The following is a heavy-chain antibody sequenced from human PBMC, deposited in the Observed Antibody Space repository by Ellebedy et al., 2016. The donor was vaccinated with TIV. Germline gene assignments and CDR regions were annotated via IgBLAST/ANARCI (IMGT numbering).Heavy chain of an antibody. CDR1: GFTFSNYG. D-gene: IGHD6-6*01. J-gene: IGHJ6*02. CDR2: ISGTGSPI. V-gene: IGHV3-48*02. CDR3: ARGVMDV. Sequence: GGSLRLSCAASGFTFSNYGMNWVRQAPGKGLEWVAHISGTGSPIYYADYVRGRFTISGDNVKNSLYLQMNSLRDEDTAMYYCARGVMDVWGQGTTVNVSS.